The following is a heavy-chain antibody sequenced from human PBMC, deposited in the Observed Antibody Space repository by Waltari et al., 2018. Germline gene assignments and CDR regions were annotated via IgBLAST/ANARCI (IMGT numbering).Heavy chain of an antibody. CDR3: ARGRGLWQNDY. V-gene: IGHV4-34*01. J-gene: IGHJ4*02. CDR2: INHSGST. CDR1: GGSFSGYY. Sequence: QLQLQQWGAGLLKPSETLSLTCAVYGGSFSGYYWSWIRQPPGKGLEWIGEINHSGSTNYNPSLKSRVTRSVDTSKNQFSLKLSSGTAADTAVYYCARGRGLWQNDYWGQGTLVTVSS. D-gene: IGHD3-10*01.